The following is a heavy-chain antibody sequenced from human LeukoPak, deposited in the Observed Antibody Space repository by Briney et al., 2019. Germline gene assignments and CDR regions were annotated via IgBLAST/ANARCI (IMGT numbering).Heavy chain of an antibody. CDR3: ARATPTDFSGDGHVDY. Sequence: PSETLSLTCTVSGGSISSGDYYWSWIRQPPGKGLEWIGYIYYSGSTYYNPSLKSRVTISVDTSKNQFSLKLSSVTAADTAVYYCARATPTDFSGDGHVDYWGQGTLVTVSS. CDR2: IYYSGST. D-gene: IGHD4-17*01. J-gene: IGHJ4*02. V-gene: IGHV4-30-4*01. CDR1: GGSISSGDYY.